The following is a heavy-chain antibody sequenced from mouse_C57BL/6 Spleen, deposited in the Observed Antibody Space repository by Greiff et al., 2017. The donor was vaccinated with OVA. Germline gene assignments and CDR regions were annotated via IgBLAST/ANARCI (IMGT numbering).Heavy chain of an antibody. CDR1: GYSFTDYY. V-gene: IGHV1-39*01. CDR2: INPNYGTT. J-gene: IGHJ2*01. CDR3: ARDKSTIVSTSFDY. Sequence: EVQLQQPGPELVKPGASVKISCKASGYSFTDYYMNWVKQSNGKSLEWIGVINPNYGTTRYNHKFKGKATLTVDQSSSTAYMQLNSLTSEDSAVYYWARDKSTIVSTSFDYWGQGTTLTVSS. D-gene: IGHD2-2*01.